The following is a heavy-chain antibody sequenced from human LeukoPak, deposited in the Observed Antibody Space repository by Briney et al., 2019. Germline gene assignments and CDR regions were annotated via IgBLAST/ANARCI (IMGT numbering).Heavy chain of an antibody. J-gene: IGHJ4*02. CDR2: ISGSGGST. D-gene: IGHD2-15*01. CDR1: GFTFSSYA. Sequence: GGSLRLSCAASGFTFSSYAMSWVRQAPGKGLEWVSAISGSGGSTYYADSVKCRFTISRDNSKNTLYLQMNSLRAEDTAVYYCAKDQNNYCSGGSCQQFFDYWGQGTLVTVSS. V-gene: IGHV3-23*01. CDR3: AKDQNNYCSGGSCQQFFDY.